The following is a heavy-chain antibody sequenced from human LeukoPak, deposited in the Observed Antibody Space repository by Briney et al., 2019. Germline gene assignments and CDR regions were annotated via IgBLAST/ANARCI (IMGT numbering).Heavy chain of an antibody. CDR2: ISGSGGRT. CDR3: AKDPKFYDYPRAFDV. V-gene: IGHV3-23*01. J-gene: IGHJ3*01. D-gene: IGHD3-16*01. CDR1: GFTFSSYA. Sequence: GGSLRLSCAASGFTFSSYAMSWVRQAPGKGLEWVSAISGSGGRTYYADSVKGRFTISRDNSKNTLFLQMNSLRAEDTAVYYCAKDPKFYDYPRAFDVWGQGTMVTVSS.